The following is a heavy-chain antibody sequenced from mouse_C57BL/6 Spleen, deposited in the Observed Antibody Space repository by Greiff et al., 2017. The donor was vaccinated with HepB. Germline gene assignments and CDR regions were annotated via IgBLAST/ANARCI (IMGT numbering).Heavy chain of an antibody. CDR3: TVADQDYYGSSYDY. CDR2: IDPETGGT. V-gene: IGHV1-15*01. J-gene: IGHJ2*01. Sequence: QVQLKQSGAELVRPGASVTLSCKASGYTFTDYEMHWVKQTPVHGLEWIGAIDPETGGTAYNQKFKGKAILTADKSSSTAYMELRSLTSEDSAVYYCTVADQDYYGSSYDYWGQGTTLTVSS. CDR1: GYTFTDYE. D-gene: IGHD1-1*01.